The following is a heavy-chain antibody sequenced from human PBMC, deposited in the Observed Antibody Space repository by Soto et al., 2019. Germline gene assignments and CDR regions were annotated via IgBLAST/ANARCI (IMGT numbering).Heavy chain of an antibody. CDR3: TRYNEQLVRDY. D-gene: IGHD6-13*01. CDR2: IRSKANSYAT. V-gene: IGHV3-73*01. Sequence: GGSLRLSCAASGFTFSGSAMHWVRQASGKGLEWVGRIRSKANSYATAYAASVKGRFTISRDDSKNTAYLQMNSLKTEDTAVYYCTRYNEQLVRDYWGQGTLVTVS. CDR1: GFTFSGSA. J-gene: IGHJ4*02.